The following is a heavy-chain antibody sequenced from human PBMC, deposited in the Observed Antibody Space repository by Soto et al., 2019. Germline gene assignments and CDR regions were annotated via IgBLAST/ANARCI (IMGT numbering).Heavy chain of an antibody. CDR1: GGSISTYY. Sequence: SETLSLTCNISGGSISTYYWTWIRQSPGKGLEWIGYVSYLGNTNYNPSLKSRVTISVDTPKNQFSLNLGSVTAADTAMYYCAREFSNSPEAFDSWGQGSLVTVSS. V-gene: IGHV4-59*01. CDR3: AREFSNSPEAFDS. D-gene: IGHD6-6*01. J-gene: IGHJ4*02. CDR2: VSYLGNT.